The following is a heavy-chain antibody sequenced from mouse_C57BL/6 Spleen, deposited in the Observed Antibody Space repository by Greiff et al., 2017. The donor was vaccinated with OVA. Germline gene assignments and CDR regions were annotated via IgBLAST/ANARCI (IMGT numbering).Heavy chain of an antibody. J-gene: IGHJ4*01. CDR1: GYSITSGYY. V-gene: IGHV3-6*01. CDR2: ISYDGSN. CDR3: ARYYDYALMGY. D-gene: IGHD2-4*01. Sequence: EVQLQQSGPGLVKPSQSLSLTCSVTGYSITSGYYWNWIRQFPGNKLEWMGYISYDGSNNFNPSLKNRISITRDTSKNQFFLKLNSVTTEDTATYYCARYYDYALMGYWGQGTSVTVSS.